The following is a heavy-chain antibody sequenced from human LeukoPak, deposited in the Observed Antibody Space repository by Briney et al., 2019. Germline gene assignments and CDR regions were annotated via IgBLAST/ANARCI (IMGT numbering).Heavy chain of an antibody. CDR3: ARGREKDGYNWGLYYYYYGMDV. CDR2: INPNSGGT. CDR1: GYTFTGYY. J-gene: IGHJ6*02. Sequence: ASVKVSCKASGYTFTGYYMHWVRQAPGQGREWMGWINPNSGGTNYAQKFQGRVTMTRDTSISTACMELSRLRSDDTAVYYCARGREKDGYNWGLYYYYYGMDVWGQGTTVTVSS. V-gene: IGHV1-2*02. D-gene: IGHD5-24*01.